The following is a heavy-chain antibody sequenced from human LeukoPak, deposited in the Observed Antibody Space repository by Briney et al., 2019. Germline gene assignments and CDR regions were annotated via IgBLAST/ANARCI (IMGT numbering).Heavy chain of an antibody. V-gene: IGHV4-38-2*02. Sequence: SETLSLTCTVSGYSISSGYYWGWIRQPPGKGLEWIGTIFNSGNTHYNPSLKSRVTISVDTSKNQFSLKLSSVTAADTAVYYCARADIVVVVAATRLSLGWFDPWGQGTLVTVSS. D-gene: IGHD2-15*01. J-gene: IGHJ5*02. CDR1: GYSISSGYY. CDR2: IFNSGNT. CDR3: ARADIVVVVAATRLSLGWFDP.